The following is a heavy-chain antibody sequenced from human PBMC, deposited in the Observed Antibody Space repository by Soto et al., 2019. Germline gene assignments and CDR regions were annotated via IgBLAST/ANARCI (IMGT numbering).Heavy chain of an antibody. D-gene: IGHD1-7*01. J-gene: IGHJ4*02. Sequence: ASVKVSCKASGYTFTNYARHWVRQAPGQRLEWMGWINAGNGNTKYSQKVQGRVTITRDTSASTAYMELSSLRSEDTAVYYCARDSSGTTSDYWGQGTLVTVS. CDR2: INAGNGNT. CDR1: GYTFTNYA. CDR3: ARDSSGTTSDY. V-gene: IGHV1-3*01.